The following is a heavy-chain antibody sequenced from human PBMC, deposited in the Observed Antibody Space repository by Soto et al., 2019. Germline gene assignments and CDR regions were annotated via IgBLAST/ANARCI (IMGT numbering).Heavy chain of an antibody. J-gene: IGHJ4*02. V-gene: IGHV4-39*01. CDR1: GGSISSSSYY. Sequence: QLQLQESGPGLVKPSETLSLTCTVSGGSISSSSYYWGWIRQPPGKGLEWIGSIYYSGSTYYNPSLKSRVTISVDTSKNQFSLKLSSVTAADTAVYYCARRASSWLPDYWGQGTLVTVSS. CDR3: ARRASSWLPDY. D-gene: IGHD6-13*01. CDR2: IYYSGST.